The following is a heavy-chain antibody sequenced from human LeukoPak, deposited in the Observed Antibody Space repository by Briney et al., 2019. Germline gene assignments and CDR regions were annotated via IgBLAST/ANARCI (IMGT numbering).Heavy chain of an antibody. CDR3: ARKLIRGDYFDY. V-gene: IGHV4-59*01. D-gene: IGHD1-14*01. Sequence: SETLSLTCTVSGGSISSYYWSWIRQPPGKGLEWIGYIYYSGSTNYNPSLKSRVTISVDTSKNQFSLKLSSVTAADTAVYYCARKLIRGDYFDYWGQGTMVTVSS. CDR2: IYYSGST. CDR1: GGSISSYY. J-gene: IGHJ4*01.